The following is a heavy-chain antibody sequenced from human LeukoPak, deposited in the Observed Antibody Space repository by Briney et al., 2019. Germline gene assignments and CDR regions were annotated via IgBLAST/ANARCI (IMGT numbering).Heavy chain of an antibody. D-gene: IGHD3-22*01. J-gene: IGHJ4*02. CDR3: ARDYYDSSGYYFDY. Sequence: ASVKVSCKASGYTFTSYGISWVRQAPGQGLEGMGWISAYNGNTNYAQKLQGRVTMTTDTSTSTAYMELRSLRSDDTAVCYCARDYYDSSGYYFDYWGQGTLVTVSS. CDR2: ISAYNGNT. CDR1: GYTFTSYG. V-gene: IGHV1-18*01.